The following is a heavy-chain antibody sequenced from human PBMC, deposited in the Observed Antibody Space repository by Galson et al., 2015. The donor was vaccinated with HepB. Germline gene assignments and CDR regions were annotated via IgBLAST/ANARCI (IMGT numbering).Heavy chain of an antibody. V-gene: IGHV1-46*01. Sequence: SVKVSCKASGYTFTSYNIHWLRQAPGQGPEWMGIINPSDGTATYTQRLQGRVTMTRDTSTSTVYMELSSLTSEDTAVYYCARDIPSLRISWNFYYYGLDVWGRGTTVTVSS. D-gene: IGHD2-2*01. J-gene: IGHJ6*02. CDR3: ARDIPSLRISWNFYYYGLDV. CDR2: INPSDGTA. CDR1: GYTFTSYN.